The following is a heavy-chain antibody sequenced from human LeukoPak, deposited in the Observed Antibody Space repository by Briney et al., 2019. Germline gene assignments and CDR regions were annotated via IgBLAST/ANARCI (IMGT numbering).Heavy chain of an antibody. CDR2: ISAYNGNT. V-gene: IGHV1-18*01. CDR1: GYTFTSYG. Sequence: ASVKVSCKASGYTFTSYGISWVRQAPGQGLEWMGWISAYNGNTNYAQKLQGRVTMTTDTSTSTAYMELRSLRSDDTAVYYCARSRAYDISTGYYHLFDYWGQGTLVIVSS. CDR3: ARSRAYDISTGYYHLFDY. D-gene: IGHD3-9*01. J-gene: IGHJ4*02.